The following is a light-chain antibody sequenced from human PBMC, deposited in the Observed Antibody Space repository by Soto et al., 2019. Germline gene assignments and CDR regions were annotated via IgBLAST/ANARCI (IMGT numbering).Light chain of an antibody. J-gene: IGKJ1*01. CDR3: QQYDTSPRA. V-gene: IGKV3-20*01. CDR1: QSLRTNS. Sequence: EMVLTQSPGTLSLSLGERATLSCRASQSLRTNSLAWYQQKPGQAPRLLISGVYSRAAGIPDRFSGSGSGTDFTLSISKLEAEDFAVYYCQQYDTSPRAFGQGTKVEIK. CDR2: GVY.